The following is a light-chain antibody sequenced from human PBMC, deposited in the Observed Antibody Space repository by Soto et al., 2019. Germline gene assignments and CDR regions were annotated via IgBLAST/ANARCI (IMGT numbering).Light chain of an antibody. J-gene: IGLJ2*01. V-gene: IGLV1-40*01. CDR3: QSYDSSLSGFVL. CDR1: SSNIGAGYD. CDR2: GNS. Sequence: QSVLTQPPSVSGASGQRVTISCTGSSSNIGAGYDVHWYQQLPGTAPKLLIYGNSNRPSGVPDRLSGSKSGTSASLAITGLQAEDEADYYCQSYDSSLSGFVLFGGGTKLTVL.